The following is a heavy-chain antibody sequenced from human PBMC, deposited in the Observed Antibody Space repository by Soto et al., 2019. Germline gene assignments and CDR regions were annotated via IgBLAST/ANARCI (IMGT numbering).Heavy chain of an antibody. V-gene: IGHV3-30*18. D-gene: IGHD6-13*01. CDR3: AKDVGQQLVLNYGMDV. CDR2: VSYDGNHK. CDR1: GFTFRSFG. J-gene: IGHJ6*02. Sequence: QVQLVESGGGVIQPGTPLSLSCGSSGFTFRSFGMYWVRQAPGKGLEWVAVVSYDGNHKYYADSVKGRFTVSRDNAKNMLYLQMNSLRGEDTAVYYCAKDVGQQLVLNYGMDVWGQGTTVTVSS.